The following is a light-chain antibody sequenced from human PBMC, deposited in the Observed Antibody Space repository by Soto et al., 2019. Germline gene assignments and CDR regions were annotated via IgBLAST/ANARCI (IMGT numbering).Light chain of an antibody. V-gene: IGLV1-51*01. J-gene: IGLJ2*01. CDR2: DNN. CDR1: SSNIGNNY. CDR3: GTWDSSLSAL. Sequence: QSVLTQPPSVSAAPGQKVTISCSGSSSNIGNNYVSWYQQLPGTAPKLLIYDNNKRPSGIPDRFSGSKSGTSATLGITGLQTGDEADYYCGTWDSSLSALFGGGTKLTV.